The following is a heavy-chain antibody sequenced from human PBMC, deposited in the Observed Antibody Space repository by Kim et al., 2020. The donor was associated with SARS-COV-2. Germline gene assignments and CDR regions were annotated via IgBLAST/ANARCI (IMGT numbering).Heavy chain of an antibody. CDR3: ARAHHRNYDILTGYPVYWYFDL. D-gene: IGHD3-9*01. CDR2: ISYDGSNK. J-gene: IGHJ2*01. V-gene: IGHV3-30*04. CDR1: GFTFSSYA. Sequence: GGSLRLSCAASGFTFSSYAMHWVRQAPGKGLEWVAVISYDGSNKYYADSVKGRFTISRDNSKNTLYLQMNSLRAEDTAVYYCARAHHRNYDILTGYPVYWYFDLWGRGTLVTVSS.